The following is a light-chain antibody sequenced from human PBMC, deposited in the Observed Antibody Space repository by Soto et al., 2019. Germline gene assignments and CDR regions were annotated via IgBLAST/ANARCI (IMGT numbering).Light chain of an antibody. Sequence: DIQMTQSPSTLSASVGDRVTITCRASQSISSWLAWYQQKPCKAPKLLIYKASSLESGVPSRFSGSGSGTEFTLTISSLQPDDFATYYCQQYNSYSRTFGQVTKV. CDR2: KAS. V-gene: IGKV1-5*03. CDR3: QQYNSYSRT. CDR1: QSISSW. J-gene: IGKJ1*01.